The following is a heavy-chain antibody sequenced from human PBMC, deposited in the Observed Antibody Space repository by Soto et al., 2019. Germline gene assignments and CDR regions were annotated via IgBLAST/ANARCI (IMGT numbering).Heavy chain of an antibody. D-gene: IGHD2-2*02. CDR3: ARGKNCSSTSCYSGYYYGMDV. CDR1: GGSFSGYY. CDR2: INHSGST. V-gene: IGHV4-34*01. J-gene: IGHJ6*02. Sequence: SETLSLTCAVYGGSFSGYYWSWIRQPPGKGLEWIGEINHSGSTNYNPSLKSRVTISVDTSKNQFSLKLSTVTAADTAVYYCARGKNCSSTSCYSGYYYGMDVWGQGTTVTVSS.